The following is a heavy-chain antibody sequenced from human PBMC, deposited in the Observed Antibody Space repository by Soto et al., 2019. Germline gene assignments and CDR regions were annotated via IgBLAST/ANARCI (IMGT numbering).Heavy chain of an antibody. CDR3: ARESEDLTSNFDY. CDR1: GFTFTRYS. V-gene: IGHV3-21*01. J-gene: IGHJ4*02. Sequence: KAGGSLRLSSAASGFTFTRYSMNWVRQAPGKGLEWVSSISSTTYYIYYADSMKGRFTVSRDNAKNSVYLEMNSLSAEDTAVYYCARESEDLTSNFDYWGQGTLVTVSS. CDR2: ISSTTYYI.